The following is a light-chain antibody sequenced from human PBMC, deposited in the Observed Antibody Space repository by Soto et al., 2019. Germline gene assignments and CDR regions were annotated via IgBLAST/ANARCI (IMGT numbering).Light chain of an antibody. V-gene: IGKV3-11*01. CDR1: QSVSSY. CDR3: QQRSNWPTT. Sequence: EIVLTQSPATLSLSPGEGATLSCRASQSVSSYLAWYQQRPGQAPRLLIYEASNRATGIPARFSGSGSGTDFTLTISSLEPEDFALYYCQQRSNWPTTFGQGTKVDIK. CDR2: EAS. J-gene: IGKJ1*01.